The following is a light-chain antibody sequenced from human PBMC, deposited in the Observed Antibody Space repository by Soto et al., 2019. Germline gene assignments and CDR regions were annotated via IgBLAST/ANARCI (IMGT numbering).Light chain of an antibody. CDR2: DAS. V-gene: IGKV3-11*01. J-gene: IGKJ5*01. CDR3: QQRSNWPPIT. Sequence: EIVLTQSPATLSLSPRERTTLSSRARQTIMTSLAWYQQKPGQSPRLLIYDASNRASGVPPRFSGSGSGTDFTLSISGIEPEDFAVYYCQQRSNWPPITFGQGTRLEIK. CDR1: QTIMTS.